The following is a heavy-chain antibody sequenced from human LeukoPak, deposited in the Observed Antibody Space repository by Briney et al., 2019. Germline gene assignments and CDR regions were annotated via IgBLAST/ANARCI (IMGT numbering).Heavy chain of an antibody. CDR2: ISSGGSST. D-gene: IGHD6-6*01. Sequence: GGSLRLSCAASGFTFNNYAMNWVRQAPGKGLEWVSAISSGGSSTYYPDSVKGRFTISRDNSKNTLYLQMNSLRAEDTAVYYCAKDSFYSSSFDYWGQGTLVTVSS. V-gene: IGHV3-23*01. J-gene: IGHJ4*02. CDR1: GFTFNNYA. CDR3: AKDSFYSSSFDY.